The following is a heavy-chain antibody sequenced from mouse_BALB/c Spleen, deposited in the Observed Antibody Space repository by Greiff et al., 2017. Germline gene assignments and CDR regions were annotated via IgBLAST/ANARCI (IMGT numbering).Heavy chain of an antibody. CDR3: ARHLWYPSYYSMDY. Sequence: EVQLVESGGGLVKPGGSLKLSCAASGFAFSSYDMSWVRQTPEKRLEWVAYISSGGGSTYYPDTVKGRFTISRDNAKNTLYLQMSSLTSEDTAMYYCARHLWYPSYYSMDYWGQGTSVTVSS. J-gene: IGHJ4*01. V-gene: IGHV5-12-1*01. D-gene: IGHD6-2*01. CDR1: GFAFSSYD. CDR2: ISSGGGST.